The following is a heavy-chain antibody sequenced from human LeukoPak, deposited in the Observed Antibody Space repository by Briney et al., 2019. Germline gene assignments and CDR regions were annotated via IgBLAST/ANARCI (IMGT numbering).Heavy chain of an antibody. V-gene: IGHV4-34*01. CDR2: INHSGST. D-gene: IGHD3-10*01. Sequence: SETLSLTCAVYGGSFSGYYWSWIRQPPEKGLEWIGEINHSGSTNYNPSLKSRVTISVDTSKNQFSLKLSSVTAADTAVYYCARHGRWFGELLSGHWFDPWGQGTLVTVSS. CDR3: ARHGRWFGELLSGHWFDP. CDR1: GGSFSGYY. J-gene: IGHJ5*02.